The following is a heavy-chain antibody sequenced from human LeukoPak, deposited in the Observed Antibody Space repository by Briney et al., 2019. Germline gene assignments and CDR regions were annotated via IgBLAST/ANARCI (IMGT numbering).Heavy chain of an antibody. Sequence: SSETLSLTCAVSGYSISSDYYWGWLRQPPGKGLEWIGSIYHSGSTYYNPSLKSRVTISVDTSKNQFSLKLSSVTAADTAVYYCARVDGSGSYARPDYWGQGTLVTVSS. D-gene: IGHD3-10*01. CDR2: IYHSGST. V-gene: IGHV4-38-2*01. CDR1: GYSISSDYY. CDR3: ARVDGSGSYARPDY. J-gene: IGHJ4*02.